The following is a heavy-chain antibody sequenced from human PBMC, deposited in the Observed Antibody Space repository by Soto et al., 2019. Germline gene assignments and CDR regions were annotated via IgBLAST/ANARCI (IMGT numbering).Heavy chain of an antibody. J-gene: IGHJ6*02. Sequence: SETLSLTCTVSGGSISSGGYYWSWIRQHPGKGLEWIGYIYYSGSTYYNPSLKSRVTISVDTSKNQFSLKLSSVTAADTAVYYCARDQGDFWSGYPREGHYYYHYGMDVWGQGTTVTVSS. D-gene: IGHD3-3*01. CDR2: IYYSGST. V-gene: IGHV4-31*03. CDR1: GGSISSGGYY. CDR3: ARDQGDFWSGYPREGHYYYHYGMDV.